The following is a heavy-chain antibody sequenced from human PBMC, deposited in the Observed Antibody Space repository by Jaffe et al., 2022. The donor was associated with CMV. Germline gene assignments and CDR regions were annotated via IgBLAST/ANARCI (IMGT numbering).Heavy chain of an antibody. Sequence: EVQLVESGGGLVKPGGSLRLSCAASGFTFSSYSMNWVRQAPGKGLEWVSSISSSSSYIYYADSVKGRFTISRDNAKNSLYLQMNSLRAEDTAVYYCVSRKGAAGTGYYFDYWGQGTLVTVSS. CDR2: ISSSSSYI. CDR3: VSRKGAAGTGYYFDY. D-gene: IGHD6-13*01. CDR1: GFTFSSYS. V-gene: IGHV3-21*01. J-gene: IGHJ4*02.